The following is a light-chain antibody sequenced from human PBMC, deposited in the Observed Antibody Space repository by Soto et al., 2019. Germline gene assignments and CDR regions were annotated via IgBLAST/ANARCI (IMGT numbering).Light chain of an antibody. CDR1: SSNIGAGYD. V-gene: IGLV1-40*01. J-gene: IGLJ1*01. CDR2: GNS. CDR3: QSYDSSLSGYV. Sequence: SALTQPPPVSGAPGPRGTISCTGSSSNIGAGYDVHWYQQLPGTAPKLLIYGNSNRPSGVPDRFSGSKSGTSASLAITGLQAEDEADYYCQSYDSSLSGYVFGTGTKVTVL.